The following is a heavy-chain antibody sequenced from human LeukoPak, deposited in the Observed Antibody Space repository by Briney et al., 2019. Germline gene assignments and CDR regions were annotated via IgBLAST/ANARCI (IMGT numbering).Heavy chain of an antibody. CDR2: IKSDGITI. CDR1: GFTFSNYM. D-gene: IGHD3-22*01. Sequence: TGGSLRLSCAASGFTFSNYMMHWVRQAPGKGLVWVSRIKSDGITITYADSVKGRFTISRDNAKNTLYLQMNSLRAEDTAVYYCARGAYYYEDWGQGTLVTVSS. J-gene: IGHJ4*02. CDR3: ARGAYYYED. V-gene: IGHV3-74*01.